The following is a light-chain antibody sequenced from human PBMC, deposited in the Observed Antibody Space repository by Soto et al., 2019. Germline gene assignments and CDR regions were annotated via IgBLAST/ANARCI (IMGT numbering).Light chain of an antibody. Sequence: QSVLTQPPSASGTPGQRVTISCSGSSSNIGSNPVNWYQQLPGTAPKLLIYSNNHRPSGVPDRFSGSKSGTSASLAISGLESEDEADYYCAAWDDSLKGYVFGTGTKLTVL. CDR2: SNN. CDR3: AAWDDSLKGYV. V-gene: IGLV1-44*01. CDR1: SSNIGSNP. J-gene: IGLJ1*01.